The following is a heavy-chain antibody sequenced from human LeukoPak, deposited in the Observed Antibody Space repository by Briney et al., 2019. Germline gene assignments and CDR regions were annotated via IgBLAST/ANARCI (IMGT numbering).Heavy chain of an antibody. Sequence: GGSLRLSCAASGFTFYNYVMSWVRQTPGKGLEWVSLISVSGGRASYADSVKGRFTISRGNLKSTVYLQMNSLRAEDTAIYYCVKDHTESYPWYMDFWGRGALVTVSS. CDR3: VKDHTESYPWYMDF. CDR1: GFTFYNYV. V-gene: IGHV3-23*01. J-gene: IGHJ2*01. D-gene: IGHD2-2*01. CDR2: ISVSGGRA.